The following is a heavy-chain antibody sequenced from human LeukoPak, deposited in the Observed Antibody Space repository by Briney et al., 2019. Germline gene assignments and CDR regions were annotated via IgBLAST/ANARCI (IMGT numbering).Heavy chain of an antibody. CDR2: IYSGGST. D-gene: IGHD4-17*01. Sequence: PGGSLRLSCAASGFTVSSNYMSWVRQAPGKGLEWVSSIYSGGSTYYADSVKGRFTISRDISKNGVYLQMNSLRAEDTAVYYCARVRLDRSERYLDAFENWGQGTMVTVS. J-gene: IGHJ3*02. CDR3: ARVRLDRSERYLDAFEN. V-gene: IGHV3-53*01. CDR1: GFTVSSNY.